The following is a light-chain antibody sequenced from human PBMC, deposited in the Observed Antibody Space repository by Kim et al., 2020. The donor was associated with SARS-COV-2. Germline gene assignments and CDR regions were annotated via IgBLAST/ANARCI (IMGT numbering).Light chain of an antibody. Sequence: EIVLTQPPGPLSLSPGERATLSSRASQSVSSSYLAWYQQKPGQAPRLLIYGASTMATGIPHRFSGSGSGTDFTLTISRLEPEDFAVYYCQQYGSSPITFGQGTRLEIK. CDR2: GAS. CDR3: QQYGSSPIT. V-gene: IGKV3-20*01. CDR1: QSVSSSY. J-gene: IGKJ5*01.